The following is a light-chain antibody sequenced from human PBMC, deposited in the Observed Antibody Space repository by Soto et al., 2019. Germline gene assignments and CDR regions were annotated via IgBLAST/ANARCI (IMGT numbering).Light chain of an antibody. CDR1: SSNIRNNY. V-gene: IGLV1-51*02. J-gene: IGLJ1*01. Sequence: QSVLTQPRSVSAPPEQSSTISCSGSSSNIRNNYVSWYQQLPGPATKLLIYENNKRPSGIPDRFSGSKSGTSATLGITGLQTGDEDDYYCGTWDSTSYVFGTGTKVTVL. CDR3: GTWDSTSYV. CDR2: ENN.